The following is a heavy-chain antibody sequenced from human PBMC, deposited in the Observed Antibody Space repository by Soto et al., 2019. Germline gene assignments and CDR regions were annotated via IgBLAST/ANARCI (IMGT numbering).Heavy chain of an antibody. Sequence: QVPLVQSGAEVKKPGSSVKVSCKASGGTFSRYAINWVRQAPGQGLEWMGGIIPMFGKANYAQKFQGRVTITADESTSTGYMELRSLISEDTAVYYCARDGTLYDSSGYYYLYWGQGTLVTVSS. CDR3: ARDGTLYDSSGYYYLY. CDR1: GGTFSRYA. J-gene: IGHJ4*02. D-gene: IGHD3-22*01. CDR2: IIPMFGKA. V-gene: IGHV1-69*01.